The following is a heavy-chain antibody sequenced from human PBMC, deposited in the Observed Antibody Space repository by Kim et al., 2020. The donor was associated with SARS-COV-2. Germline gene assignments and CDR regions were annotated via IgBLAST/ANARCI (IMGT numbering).Heavy chain of an antibody. CDR3: ARAGASPGRRAFDI. Sequence: ADSVKGRFTISRDNAKNSLYLQMSSLRAEDTAVYYCARAGASPGRRAFDIWGQGTMVTVSS. J-gene: IGHJ3*02. D-gene: IGHD3-10*01. V-gene: IGHV3-48*03.